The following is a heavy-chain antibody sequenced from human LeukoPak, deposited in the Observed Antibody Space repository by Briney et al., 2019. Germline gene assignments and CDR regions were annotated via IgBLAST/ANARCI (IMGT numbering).Heavy chain of an antibody. CDR1: GFTFSDYY. CDR3: ARSILPAANAIDY. V-gene: IGHV3-11*04. CDR2: MSSSGSTI. Sequence: GGSLRLSCAASGFTFSDYYMNWIRQAPGKGLEWISYMSSSGSTISYADSVTGRFTVSRDNAKNSLYLQMNSLRAEDTDVYYCARSILPAANAIDYWGQGTLLTVSS. J-gene: IGHJ4*02. D-gene: IGHD2-2*01.